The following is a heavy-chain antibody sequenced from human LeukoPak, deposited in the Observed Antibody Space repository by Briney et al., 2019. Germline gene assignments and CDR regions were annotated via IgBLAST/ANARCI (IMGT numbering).Heavy chain of an antibody. CDR1: GYTFTGYY. CDR3: ARGTTIFGVAPPDY. CDR2: INPNSGGA. J-gene: IGHJ4*02. Sequence: ASVKVSCKASGYTFTGYYIHWVRQAPGQGLEWMGWINPNSGGANYAQQFQGSITMTRDTSISTAYMELSRLRSDDTAVYYCARGTTIFGVAPPDYWGQGTLVTVSS. V-gene: IGHV1-2*02. D-gene: IGHD3-3*01.